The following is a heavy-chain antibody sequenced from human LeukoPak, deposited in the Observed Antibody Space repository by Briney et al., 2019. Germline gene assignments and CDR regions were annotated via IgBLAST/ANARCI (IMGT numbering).Heavy chain of an antibody. CDR2: INPNSGGT. D-gene: IGHD2/OR15-2a*01. J-gene: IGHJ6*03. V-gene: IGHV1-2*02. Sequence: ASVKVSCKASGYTFTGYYMHWVRRAPGQGLEWMGWINPNSGGTNYAQKFQGRVTMTRDTSISTAYMELSSLRSDDTARYFCARDSSTWYSDYYYYMDVWGKGTTVTVSS. CDR3: ARDSSTWYSDYYYYMDV. CDR1: GYTFTGYY.